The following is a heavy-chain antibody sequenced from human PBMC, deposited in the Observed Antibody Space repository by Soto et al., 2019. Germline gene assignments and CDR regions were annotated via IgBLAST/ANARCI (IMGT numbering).Heavy chain of an antibody. CDR3: ARHLPDSSDYYFGTFDC. D-gene: IGHD3-22*01. V-gene: IGHV1-69*12. J-gene: IGHJ4*02. CDR1: GGTFSSYA. CDR2: TIPIFGTA. Sequence: QVQLVQSGAEVKTPGSSVKVSCKASGGTFSSYAINWVRQAPGQGLEWMGGTIPIFGTANYAQKFQGRVTINADESTSTVYMELSSLRSEDTAVYYCARHLPDSSDYYFGTFDCWGQGTLVTVSS.